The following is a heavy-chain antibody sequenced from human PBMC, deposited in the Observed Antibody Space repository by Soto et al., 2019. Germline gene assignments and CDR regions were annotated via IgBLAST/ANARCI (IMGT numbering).Heavy chain of an antibody. CDR2: ISAYNGNT. Sequence: QVQLVQSGAEVKKPGASVKVSCKASGYSFTRYYINWVRQAPGQGLEWMGWISAYNGNTHYEEKLQGRVTLTTDTPTSTAYRELRSLRSDDTAVYFCARGGQWDFLSDYWGQGTLVTVSS. D-gene: IGHD1-26*01. V-gene: IGHV1-18*01. CDR1: GYSFTRYY. CDR3: ARGGQWDFLSDY. J-gene: IGHJ4*02.